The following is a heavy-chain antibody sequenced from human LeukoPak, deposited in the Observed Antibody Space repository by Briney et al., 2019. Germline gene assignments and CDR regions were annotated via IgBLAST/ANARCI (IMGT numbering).Heavy chain of an antibody. CDR1: GYFFTDYY. V-gene: IGHV1-2*02. Sequence: ASVKVSCKASGYFFTDYYLHWVRQAPGQGLEWMGWINPHSGGTRYAQRFQGRVTMTRDTSISTAYMELSRLRSDDTAVYYCAREGYCSSTSCSDAFDIWGQGTMVTVSS. J-gene: IGHJ3*02. CDR3: AREGYCSSTSCSDAFDI. D-gene: IGHD2-2*01. CDR2: INPHSGGT.